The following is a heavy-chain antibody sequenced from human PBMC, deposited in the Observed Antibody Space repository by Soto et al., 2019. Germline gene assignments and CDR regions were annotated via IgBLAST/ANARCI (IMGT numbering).Heavy chain of an antibody. CDR3: AHSQTHHLWFGWGVWFDP. V-gene: IGHV2-5*01. CDR1: GFSLSTSGVG. J-gene: IGHJ5*02. Sequence: QITLKESGPTLVKPTQTLTLTCTCSGFSLSTSGVGVGWIRQPPGKALECLALIYWNDDKRYSHSLKSRLTTTKDTAKHQVVLTMTNVDPVDTATYYCAHSQTHHLWFGWGVWFDPWGQGTLVTVSS. CDR2: IYWNDDK. D-gene: IGHD3-10*01.